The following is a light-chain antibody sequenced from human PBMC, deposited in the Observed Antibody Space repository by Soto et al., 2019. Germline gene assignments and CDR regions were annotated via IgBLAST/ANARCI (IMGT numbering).Light chain of an antibody. CDR2: DVS. CDR1: QSVTSF. Sequence: EIMLTQSPVTLSLSPGERATLSCRASQSVTSFLAWYQQKPGQAPRLLIYDVSNRATSIPARFSGSGSGTDFTLTISSLEPEDFAVYYCQQRSNWPLTFGGGTKVEIK. CDR3: QQRSNWPLT. V-gene: IGKV3-11*01. J-gene: IGKJ4*01.